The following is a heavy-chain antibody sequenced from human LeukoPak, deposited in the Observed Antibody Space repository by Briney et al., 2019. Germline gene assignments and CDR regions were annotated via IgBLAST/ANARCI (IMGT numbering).Heavy chain of an antibody. CDR2: INNDGSST. V-gene: IGHV3-74*01. Sequence: GRSLRLSRAASGFTFDDYAMHWVRQAPGKGLVWVSRINNDGSSTHYADSVKGRFTISRDNAKNTLCLQMDSLRAEDTAVYYCARDGFFGGRVDTFDIWGQGTMVTVSS. CDR1: GFTFDDYA. J-gene: IGHJ3*02. CDR3: ARDGFFGGRVDTFDI. D-gene: IGHD3-3*01.